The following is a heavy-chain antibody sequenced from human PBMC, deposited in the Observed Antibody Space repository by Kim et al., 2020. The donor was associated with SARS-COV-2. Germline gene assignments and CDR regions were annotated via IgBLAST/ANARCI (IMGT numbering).Heavy chain of an antibody. J-gene: IGHJ6*02. V-gene: IGHV1-69*13. CDR1: GGTFSSYA. CDR2: IIPIFGTA. CDR3: ANRLLWGVDTAMVTNYYYGMDV. D-gene: IGHD5-18*01. Sequence: SVKVSCKAXGGTFSSYAISWVRQAPGQGLEWMGGIIPIFGTANYAQKFQGRVTITADESTSTAYMELSSLRSEDTAVYYCANRLLWGVDTAMVTNYYYGMDVWGQGTTVTVSS.